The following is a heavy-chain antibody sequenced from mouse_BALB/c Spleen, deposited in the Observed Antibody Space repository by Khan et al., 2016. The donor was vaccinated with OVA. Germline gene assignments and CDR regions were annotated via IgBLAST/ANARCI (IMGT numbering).Heavy chain of an antibody. CDR2: INPSTGYT. J-gene: IGHJ2*01. CDR3: ARSGLRWDFDY. Sequence: VQLQQSGAELAKPGASVKMSCKASGYTFINYGILWIKQRPGQGLEWIGYINPSTGYTEYNQNFKDKATLTADKSSSTAYMQLSSLTSEDSTVYYCARSGLRWDFDYWGQGTTLTVSS. CDR1: GYTFINYG. D-gene: IGHD1-1*01. V-gene: IGHV1-4*01.